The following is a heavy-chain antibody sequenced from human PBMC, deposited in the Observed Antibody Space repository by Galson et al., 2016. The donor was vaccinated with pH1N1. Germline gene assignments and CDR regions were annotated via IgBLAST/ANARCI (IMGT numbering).Heavy chain of an antibody. J-gene: IGHJ4*02. CDR2: VYTDGGRT. CDR1: GFTFSAYW. V-gene: IGHV3-74*01. D-gene: IGHD4-23*01. CDR3: ARGDYVGYFVDQ. Sequence: SLRLSCAASGFTFSAYWMHWVRQAPGKGLVWVSRVYTDGGRTGYADSVRGRFTISRDNAKNTLYLQMSSLRAEDTAVYYCARGDYVGYFVDQWGQGTLVVVSS.